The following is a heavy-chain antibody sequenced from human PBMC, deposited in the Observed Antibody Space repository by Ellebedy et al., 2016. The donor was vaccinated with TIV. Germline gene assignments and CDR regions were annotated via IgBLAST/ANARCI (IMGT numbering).Heavy chain of an antibody. CDR3: AKSGYCSGGSCYPNDY. CDR2: ISGSGGST. Sequence: GGSLRLSXAASGFTFSSYAMSWVRQAPGKGLEWVSAISGSGGSTYYADSVKGRFTISRDNSKNTLYLQMNSLRAEDTAVYYCAKSGYCSGGSCYPNDYWGQGTLVTVSS. CDR1: GFTFSSYA. J-gene: IGHJ4*02. D-gene: IGHD2-15*01. V-gene: IGHV3-23*01.